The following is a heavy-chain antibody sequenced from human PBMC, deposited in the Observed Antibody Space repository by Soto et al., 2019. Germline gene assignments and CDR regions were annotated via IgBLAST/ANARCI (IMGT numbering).Heavy chain of an antibody. Sequence: QVQLVQSGAEVKKPGASVKISCKASGYTFIHYYIYWVRQAPGQGLEWMTIINPNGGSTNYAQKFQRRVTLTSHTSTTTVSMELNSLESDDTAVYFCARSLLQGDFWGQGTLVTVSS. D-gene: IGHD2-21*01. CDR3: ARSLLQGDF. V-gene: IGHV1-46*01. CDR2: INPNGGST. CDR1: GYTFIHYY. J-gene: IGHJ4*02.